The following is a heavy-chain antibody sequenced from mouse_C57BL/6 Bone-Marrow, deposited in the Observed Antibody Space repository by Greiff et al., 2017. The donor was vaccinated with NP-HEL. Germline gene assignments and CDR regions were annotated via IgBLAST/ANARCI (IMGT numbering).Heavy chain of an antibody. Sequence: VQLQQSGPELVKPGASVKISCKASGYTFTDYYMNWVKQSHGKSLEWIGDINPNNGGTSYNQKFKGKATLTVDKSSSTAYMELRSLTSEDSAVYYCARSELRLLAMDYWGQGTSVTVSS. CDR2: INPNNGGT. CDR1: GYTFTDYY. V-gene: IGHV1-26*01. CDR3: ARSELRLLAMDY. J-gene: IGHJ4*01. D-gene: IGHD3-2*02.